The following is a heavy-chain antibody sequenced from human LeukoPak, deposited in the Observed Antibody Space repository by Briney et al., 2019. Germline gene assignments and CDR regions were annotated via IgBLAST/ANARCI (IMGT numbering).Heavy chain of an antibody. Sequence: GASVKVSCKASGYTFTGYYIHWVRQAPGQGLEWMGWINPNSGGTNSAQKFQGRVTMTRDTSISTAYMELSRLRSDDTAVYYCARGFLIAARPTDCWGQGTPVTVSS. V-gene: IGHV1-2*02. D-gene: IGHD6-6*01. CDR1: GYTFTGYY. J-gene: IGHJ4*02. CDR3: ARGFLIAARPTDC. CDR2: INPNSGGT.